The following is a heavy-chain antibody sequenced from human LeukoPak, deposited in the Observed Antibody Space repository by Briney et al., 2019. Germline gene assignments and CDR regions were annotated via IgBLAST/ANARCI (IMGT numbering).Heavy chain of an antibody. V-gene: IGHV4-39*01. D-gene: IGHD4/OR15-4a*01. Sequence: SETLSLTCTIPAASISSSSDHWGWIRKSAGKGREWIERIYYGQTIYYNPSLNSRVTISVVTSKDQFTLQLNSVTAADTAVYYCVRHDGRGGATMGAFDSWGQGSLVTVSS. CDR1: AASISSSSDH. CDR3: VRHDGRGGATMGAFDS. J-gene: IGHJ5*01. CDR2: IYYGQTI.